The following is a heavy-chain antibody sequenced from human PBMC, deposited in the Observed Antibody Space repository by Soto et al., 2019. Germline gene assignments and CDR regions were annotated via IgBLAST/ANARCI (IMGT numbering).Heavy chain of an antibody. CDR2: IWYDGSNK. CDR3: ARDQSVGVTTAEYFQH. V-gene: IGHV3-33*08. D-gene: IGHD4-4*01. CDR1: GFTFSSYG. J-gene: IGHJ1*01. Sequence: GGSLRLSCAASGFTFSSYGMHWVRQAPGKGLEWVAVIWYDGSNKYYADSVKGRFTISRDNSKNTLYLQMNSLRAEDTAVYYCARDQSVGVTTAEYFQHWGQGTLVTVSS.